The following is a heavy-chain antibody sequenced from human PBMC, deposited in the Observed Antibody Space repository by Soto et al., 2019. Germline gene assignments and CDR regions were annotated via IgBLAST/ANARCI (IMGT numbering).Heavy chain of an antibody. Sequence: QVQLVQSGAEVKKPRSSVKVSCKASGGTFSSYTISWVRQAPGQGLEWMGRIIPILGIANYAQKFQGRVTSTADKATSTAYVELSSMRSEHTAVYYCATPEGGYSYYYDRRGARFDNWGQGTLDTVSS. CDR1: GGTFSSYT. CDR2: IIPILGIA. D-gene: IGHD3-22*01. CDR3: ATPEGGYSYYYDRRGARFDN. V-gene: IGHV1-69*02. J-gene: IGHJ4*02.